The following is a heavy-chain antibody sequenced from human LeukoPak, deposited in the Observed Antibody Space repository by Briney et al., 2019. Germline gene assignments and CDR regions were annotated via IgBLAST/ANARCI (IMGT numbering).Heavy chain of an antibody. V-gene: IGHV1-69*04. J-gene: IGHJ4*02. CDR3: ARDWAVGDGYRAYFDY. CDR1: GGTFSSYA. D-gene: IGHD5-24*01. CDR2: IIPILGIA. Sequence: SVKVSCKASGGTFSSYAISWVRQAPGQGLEWMGRIIPILGIANYAQKFQGRVTITADKSTSTAYMELSSLRSEDTAVYYCARDWAVGDGYRAYFDYWGQGTLVTVSS.